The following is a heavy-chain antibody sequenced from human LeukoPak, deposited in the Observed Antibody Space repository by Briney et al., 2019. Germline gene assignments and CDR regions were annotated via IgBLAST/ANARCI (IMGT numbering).Heavy chain of an antibody. CDR3: VKRGGGDHGLDV. J-gene: IGHJ6*02. V-gene: IGHV3-30*18. D-gene: IGHD2-21*02. CDR1: GFTFTNYG. CDR2: VSFDGRKT. Sequence: GTSLRLSCEASGFTFTNYGMHWVRQAPGKGPECVAVVSFDGRKTYYAGFAEGRFTISRDDSNNMVYLQMNSLRTEDTAVYHCVKRGGGDHGLDVWGQGTTVVVSS.